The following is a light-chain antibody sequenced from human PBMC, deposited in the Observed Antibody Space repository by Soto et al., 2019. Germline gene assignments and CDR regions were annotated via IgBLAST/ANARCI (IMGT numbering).Light chain of an antibody. CDR2: EVN. V-gene: IGLV2-14*01. J-gene: IGLJ2*01. Sequence: QSVLTQPASVSGSPGQSITISCTGTSSDVGGYNYVSWYQHHPGKAPKLMIYEVNNRPSGVSNRFSGSKSGNTASLTISGLQAEDEADYYCSSYTRSSTRVFGGGTKVTVL. CDR3: SSYTRSSTRV. CDR1: SSDVGGYNY.